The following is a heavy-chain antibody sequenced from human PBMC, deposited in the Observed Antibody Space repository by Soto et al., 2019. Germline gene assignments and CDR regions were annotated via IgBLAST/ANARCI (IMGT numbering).Heavy chain of an antibody. CDR3: AGEGAGYCSGGRCDPAWNYGMDV. D-gene: IGHD2-15*01. CDR1: GCTFSSYA. CDR2: IIPIFGTA. Sequence: QVQLVQSGAEVKKPGSSVKVSCKASGCTFSSYAISWERQAPGQGLEWMGGIIPIFGTANYAQKFQARVTITADESTIKAYMELSILRAEDTAVDYCAGEGAGYCSGGRCDPAWNYGMDVWGQGTTVTVSS. V-gene: IGHV1-69*01. J-gene: IGHJ6*02.